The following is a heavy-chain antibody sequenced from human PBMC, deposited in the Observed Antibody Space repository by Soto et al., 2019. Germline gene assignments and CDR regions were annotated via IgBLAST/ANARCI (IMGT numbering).Heavy chain of an antibody. CDR1: GGSISSGGYY. CDR2: IYYSGST. Sequence: PSETLSLTCTVSGGSISSGGYYWSWIRQHPGKGLEWIGYIYYSGSTYYNPSLKSRVTISVDTSKNQFSLKLSSVTAADTAVYYCARGSPQLLGIAAAGTNWFDPWGQGTLVTVSS. CDR3: ARGSPQLLGIAAAGTNWFDP. D-gene: IGHD6-13*01. V-gene: IGHV4-31*03. J-gene: IGHJ5*02.